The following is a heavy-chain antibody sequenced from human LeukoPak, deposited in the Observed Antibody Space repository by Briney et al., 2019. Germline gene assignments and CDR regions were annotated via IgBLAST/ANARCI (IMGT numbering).Heavy chain of an antibody. V-gene: IGHV1-69*04. CDR3: ARGGKRSSTSWGLSYYYGMDV. CDR1: GGTFSSYA. J-gene: IGHJ6*02. D-gene: IGHD2-2*01. CDR2: IIPILGIA. Sequence: SVKVSCTASGGTFSSYAISWVRQAPGQGLEWMGRIIPILGIANYAQKFQGRVTITADKSTSTAYMELSSLRSEDTAVYYCARGGKRSSTSWGLSYYYGMDVWGQGTTVTVSS.